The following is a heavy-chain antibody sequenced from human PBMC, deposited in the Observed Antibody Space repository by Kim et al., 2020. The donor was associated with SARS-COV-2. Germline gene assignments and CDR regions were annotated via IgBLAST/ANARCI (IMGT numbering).Heavy chain of an antibody. J-gene: IGHJ3*01. V-gene: IGHV3-48*02. Sequence: TIYNEDAAKGRITHSRDNAKNSLYLQINSRRDEDTAIYYCASLNLAAFDVWGQGTMVTVSS. CDR2: TI. CDR3: ASLNLAAFDV.